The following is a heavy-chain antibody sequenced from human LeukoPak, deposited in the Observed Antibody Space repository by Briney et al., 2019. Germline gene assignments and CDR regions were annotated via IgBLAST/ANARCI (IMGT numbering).Heavy chain of an antibody. V-gene: IGHV3-11*06. CDR1: GFTFSDYY. J-gene: IGHJ4*01. CDR3: GRDYRPPPQSFDY. CDR2: ISSSSSYT. Sequence: GGSLRLSCAASGFTFSDYYMSWIRQAPGKGLEWVSYISSSSSYTNYADSVKGRFTISRDNAKNSLYLQINRLRAEDTAVNYCGRDYRPPPQSFDYGGQEPWSPSPQ.